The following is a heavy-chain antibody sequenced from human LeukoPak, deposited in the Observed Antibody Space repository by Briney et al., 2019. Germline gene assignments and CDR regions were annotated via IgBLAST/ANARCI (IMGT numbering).Heavy chain of an antibody. Sequence: GGSLRLSCAASGFAFSSYVMTWDRQAPGKGLEWVSGISGSGGSTYDADSVKGRFTVSRDNSKSTLYLQLNSLRVEDTAVYYCAKVDGVRAAPGRGRVDSWGQGTLVTVSS. CDR1: GFAFSSYV. D-gene: IGHD6-13*01. CDR2: ISGSGGST. J-gene: IGHJ4*02. CDR3: AKVDGVRAAPGRGRVDS. V-gene: IGHV3-23*01.